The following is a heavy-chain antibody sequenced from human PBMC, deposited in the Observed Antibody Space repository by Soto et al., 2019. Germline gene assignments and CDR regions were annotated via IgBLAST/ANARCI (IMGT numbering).Heavy chain of an antibody. Sequence: QVQLVQSGAEVKKPGASVKVSCKASGYTFTSYYMHWVRQAPGQGLEWMGIINPSGGSTSYAQKFQGRVNMTRDTSTSTVYMELSSLRSEDTAVYYCARETSDPLYSSSSKWFDPWGQGTLVTVSS. J-gene: IGHJ5*02. CDR3: ARETSDPLYSSSSKWFDP. CDR2: INPSGGST. CDR1: GYTFTSYY. V-gene: IGHV1-46*01. D-gene: IGHD6-6*01.